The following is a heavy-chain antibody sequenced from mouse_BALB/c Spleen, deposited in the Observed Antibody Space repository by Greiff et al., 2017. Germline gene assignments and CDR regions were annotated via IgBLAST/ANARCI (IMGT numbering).Heavy chain of an antibody. CDR1: GFNIKDYY. J-gene: IGHJ4*01. D-gene: IGHD4-1*01. CDR2: IDPENGNT. V-gene: IGHV14-1*02. CDR3: ATLGRGDDAMDY. Sequence: VQLKQSGAELVRPGALVKLSCKASGFNIKDYYMHWVKQRPEQGLEWIGWIDPENGNTIYDPKFQGKASITADTSSNTAYLQLSSLTSEDTAVYYCATLGRGDDAMDYWGQGTSVTVSS.